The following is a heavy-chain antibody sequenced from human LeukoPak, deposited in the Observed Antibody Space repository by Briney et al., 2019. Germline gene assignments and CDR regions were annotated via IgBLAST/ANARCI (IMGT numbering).Heavy chain of an antibody. CDR3: ARVYYDFWSRYWYFDL. CDR2: IYYSGST. V-gene: IGHV4-61*01. J-gene: IGHJ2*01. Sequence: SETLSLTCTVSGGSVSSGSYYWSWIRQPPGKGLEWIGYIYYSGSTNHNPSLKSRVTISVDTSKNRFSLKLSSVTAADTAVYYRARVYYDFWSRYWYFDLWGRGTLVTVSS. CDR1: GGSVSSGSYY. D-gene: IGHD3-3*01.